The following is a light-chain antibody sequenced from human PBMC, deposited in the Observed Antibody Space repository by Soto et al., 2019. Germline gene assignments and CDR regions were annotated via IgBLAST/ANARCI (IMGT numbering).Light chain of an antibody. Sequence: ERVMTPSPATLSVSPGERATRSCRASQSISTELAWYQQKPGQPPRLLIYSASTRATGVPARFTGSGSGSEFTLTISGLQSEDFSVYYCQQGHNWPLTFGQGNRLEI. CDR2: SAS. V-gene: IGKV3-15*01. CDR1: QSISTE. CDR3: QQGHNWPLT. J-gene: IGKJ2*01.